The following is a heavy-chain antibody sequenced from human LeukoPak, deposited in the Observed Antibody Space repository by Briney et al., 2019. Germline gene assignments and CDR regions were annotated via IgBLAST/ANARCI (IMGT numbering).Heavy chain of an antibody. CDR1: GFTFSSYG. D-gene: IGHD6-19*01. V-gene: IGHV3-30*18. CDR2: ISYDGSNK. CDR3: AKDGSRALAVAGMDV. J-gene: IGHJ6*02. Sequence: GRSLRLSCAASGFTFSSYGMHWVRQAPGKGLEWVAVISYDGSNKYYADSVKGRFTISRDNSKNTLYLQMNSLRAEDTAVYYCAKDGSRALAVAGMDVWGQGTTVTVSS.